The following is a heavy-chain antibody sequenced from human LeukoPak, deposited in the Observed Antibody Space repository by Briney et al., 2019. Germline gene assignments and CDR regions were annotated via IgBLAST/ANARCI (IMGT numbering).Heavy chain of an antibody. V-gene: IGHV3-23*01. CDR1: GFTFSSYA. Sequence: GGSLRLSCAASGFTFSSYAMSWVRQAAGKGLEWVSAISGSGGSTYYADSVKGRFTISRDNSKNTLYLQMNSLRAEDTAVYYCAKGPYSSSWYDYWGQGTLVTVSS. J-gene: IGHJ4*02. D-gene: IGHD6-13*01. CDR3: AKGPYSSSWYDY. CDR2: ISGSGGST.